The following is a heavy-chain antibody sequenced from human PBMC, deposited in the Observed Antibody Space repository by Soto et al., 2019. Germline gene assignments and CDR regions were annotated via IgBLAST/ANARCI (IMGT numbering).Heavy chain of an antibody. V-gene: IGHV4-59*01. D-gene: IGHD6-19*01. Sequence: SETLSLTCTVSGGSISSYYWSWIRQPPGKGLEWIGYIYYSGGTNYNPSLKSRVTISVDTSKNQFSLKLSSVTAADTAVYYCARDSGYSSGGVYYYYGMDVWGQGTTVTVSS. J-gene: IGHJ6*02. CDR3: ARDSGYSSGGVYYYYGMDV. CDR2: IYYSGGT. CDR1: GGSISSYY.